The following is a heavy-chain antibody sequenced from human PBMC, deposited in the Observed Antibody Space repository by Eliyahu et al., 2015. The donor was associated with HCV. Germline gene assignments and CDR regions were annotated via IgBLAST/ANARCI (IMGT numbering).Heavy chain of an antibody. J-gene: IGHJ6*02. CDR1: GFNINRHA. CDR3: SGVVVPAESRFQYLFGMDV. CDR2: ISLDGASE. V-gene: IGHV3-30-3*01. D-gene: IGHD2-15*01. Sequence: QVQLVESGGGVVQPGKSLKLSCXASGFNINRHAMYWVRQAPGRGLEWVAFISLDGASEDYAESVKGRFTISRDNSQNTLFLEMNTLRPDDTAVYYCSGVVVPAESRFQYLFGMDVWGQGTTVTVSS.